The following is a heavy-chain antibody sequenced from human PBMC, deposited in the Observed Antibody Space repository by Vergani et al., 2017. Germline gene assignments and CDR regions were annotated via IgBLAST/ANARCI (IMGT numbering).Heavy chain of an antibody. CDR1: GFTLSNYD. J-gene: IGHJ4*02. CDR3: AKHFRGWGIDY. D-gene: IGHD3-16*01. V-gene: IGHV3-30*02. Sequence: QVQLVESGGRVVQRGGSLRLSCATSGFTLSNYDMQWIRQGPGKGLEFVAFIQFDGSNQYYADSVKGRFTLSRDFSKNTLYLQMNSLRTDDTATYYCAKHFRGWGIDYGGQGTQVIVSS. CDR2: IQFDGSNQ.